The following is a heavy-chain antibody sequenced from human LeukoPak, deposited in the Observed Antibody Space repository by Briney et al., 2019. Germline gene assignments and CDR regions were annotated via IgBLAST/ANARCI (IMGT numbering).Heavy chain of an antibody. CDR3: ARNSGDY. CDR2: IYISGNT. V-gene: IGHV4-4*07. CDR1: GVSFSDAY. D-gene: IGHD4-23*01. J-gene: IGHJ4*02. Sequence: SETPSLTCSVSGVSFSDAYWSWMRQPAGKGLEWIGRIYISGNTNSNPSLKSRVTMSLDASKNQFSLELRSVTAADTAVYYCARNSGDYWGQGNLVTVSS.